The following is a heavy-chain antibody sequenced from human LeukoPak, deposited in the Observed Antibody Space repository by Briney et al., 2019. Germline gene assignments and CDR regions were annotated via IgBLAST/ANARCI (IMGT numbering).Heavy chain of an antibody. Sequence: GGSLRLSCAASGFTFSSYEMNRVRQAPGKGLEWVSYISNSGSTKYYADSVKGRFTISRDNAKNSLYLQMNSLRAEDTAIYYCARATFGGFIDYWGQGTLVTVSS. J-gene: IGHJ4*02. CDR2: ISNSGSTK. V-gene: IGHV3-48*03. CDR1: GFTFSSYE. D-gene: IGHD3-16*02. CDR3: ARATFGGFIDY.